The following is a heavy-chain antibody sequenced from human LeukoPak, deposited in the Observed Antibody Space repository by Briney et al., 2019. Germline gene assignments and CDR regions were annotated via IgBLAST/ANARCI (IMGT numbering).Heavy chain of an antibody. CDR1: GGSISSYY. CDR2: IYYSGST. Sequence: SETLSLTCTVSGGSISSYYWSWIRQPPGKGLEWIGYIYYSGSTNYNPSLKSRVTISVDTSKNQFSLKLSSVTAADTAVYYCARDLGSSTPSGVWGKGTTVTVSS. D-gene: IGHD3-16*01. CDR3: ARDLGSSTPSGV. J-gene: IGHJ6*04. V-gene: IGHV4-59*01.